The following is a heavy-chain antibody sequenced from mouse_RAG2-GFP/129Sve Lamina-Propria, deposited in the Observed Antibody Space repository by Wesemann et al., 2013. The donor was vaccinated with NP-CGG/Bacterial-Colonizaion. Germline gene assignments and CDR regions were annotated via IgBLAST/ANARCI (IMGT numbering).Heavy chain of an antibody. CDR1: GYTFTSYW. D-gene: IGHD2-12*01. CDR2: IHPNSGST. CDR3: ARSRDHDCWYFDV. J-gene: IGHJ1*03. V-gene: IGHV1-64*01. Sequence: QVQLQQPGAELVKPGASVKLSCKASGYTFTSYWMHWVKQRPGQGLEWIGMIHPNSGSTNYNEKFKSKATLTVDKSSSTAYMQLSSLTSEDSAVYYCARSRDHDCWYFDVWGTGTTVTVSS.